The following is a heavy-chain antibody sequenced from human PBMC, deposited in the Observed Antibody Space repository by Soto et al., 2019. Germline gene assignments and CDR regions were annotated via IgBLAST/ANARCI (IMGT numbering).Heavy chain of an antibody. D-gene: IGHD3-22*01. J-gene: IGHJ4*02. CDR1: GGSISSGGYS. CDR2: IYHSGST. Sequence: PSETLSLTCAVSGGSISSGGYSWSWIRQPPGKGLEWIGYIYHSGSTYYNPSLKSRVTISVDRSKNQFSLKLSSVTAADTAVYYCARGLYYYDGSGFDYWGQGTLVTVSS. CDR3: ARGLYYYDGSGFDY. V-gene: IGHV4-30-2*01.